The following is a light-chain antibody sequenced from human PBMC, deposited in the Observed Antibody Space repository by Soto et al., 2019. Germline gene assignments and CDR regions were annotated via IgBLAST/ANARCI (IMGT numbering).Light chain of an antibody. J-gene: IGKJ2*01. V-gene: IGKV3-15*01. CDR2: GAS. CDR1: QSINSE. Sequence: EIVMTQSPATLSLSPGERAALSCRASQSINSELAWYQQKPGQPPMLLIYGASTRAPGVPARFTGSESGSEFTLTISGLQSDDFAVYYCQQGHNWPLTFGQGTRLEI. CDR3: QQGHNWPLT.